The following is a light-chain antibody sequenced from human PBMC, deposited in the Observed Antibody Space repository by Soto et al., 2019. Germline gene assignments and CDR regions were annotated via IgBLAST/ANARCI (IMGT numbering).Light chain of an antibody. J-gene: IGLJ3*02. CDR1: SSDVGAYKY. Sequence: QSVRTQPPSASGSPGQSVTNSWTGTSSDVGAYKYVSWYQQYPGKAPKLMIYEVSKRPSGVPDRFSGSKSGNTASLTVSGLQAEDEADYYCTSYVGSDIWVFGGGTKLTVL. CDR2: EVS. V-gene: IGLV2-8*01. CDR3: TSYVGSDIWV.